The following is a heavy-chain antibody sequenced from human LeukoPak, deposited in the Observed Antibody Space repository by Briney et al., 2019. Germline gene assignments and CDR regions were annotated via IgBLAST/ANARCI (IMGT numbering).Heavy chain of an antibody. D-gene: IGHD2-8*02. CDR3: ARVSWAGGFDY. CDR1: GGSISSGGYY. J-gene: IGHJ4*02. V-gene: IGHV4-31*01. Sequence: RPSETLSLTCTVSGGSISSGGYYWSWIRQHPGKGLEGIGYIYYSGSTYYNPSLKSLVTISVDTSKNQFSLKLSSVTAADTAVYYCARVSWAGGFDYWGQGTLVTVSS. CDR2: IYYSGST.